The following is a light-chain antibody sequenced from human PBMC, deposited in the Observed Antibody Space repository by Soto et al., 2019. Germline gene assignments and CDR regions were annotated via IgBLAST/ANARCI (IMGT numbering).Light chain of an antibody. Sequence: QSVLTQPPSVSGAPGPRVTISCTGSSSNIGAGYDGHWYQQLPGTAPKLLIYGNSNRPSGVPDRFSGSKSGTSASLAITGLQAEDEADYYCQSYDSRLGGFYVFGTGTKLTVL. J-gene: IGLJ1*01. V-gene: IGLV1-40*01. CDR1: SSNIGAGYD. CDR3: QSYDSRLGGFYV. CDR2: GNS.